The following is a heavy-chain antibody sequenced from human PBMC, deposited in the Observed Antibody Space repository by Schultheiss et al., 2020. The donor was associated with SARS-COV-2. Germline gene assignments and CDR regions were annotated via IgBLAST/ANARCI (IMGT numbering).Heavy chain of an antibody. D-gene: IGHD4-17*01. CDR1: GGSISSSSYY. Sequence: SQTLSLTCTVSGGSISSSSYYWGWIRQPPGKGLEWIGSIYYSGSTYYNPSLKSRVTISVDTSKNQFSLKLSSVTAADTAVYYCARGYYGDFLSYWGQGAPVTVSS. V-gene: IGHV4-39*01. CDR3: ARGYYGDFLSY. CDR2: IYYSGST. J-gene: IGHJ4*02.